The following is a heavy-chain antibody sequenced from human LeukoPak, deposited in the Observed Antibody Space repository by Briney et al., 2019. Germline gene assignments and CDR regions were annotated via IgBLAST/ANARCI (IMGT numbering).Heavy chain of an antibody. Sequence: SETLSLTCTVSGYSISSGYYWGWIRQPPGKGLEWIGSIYHSGSTYYNPSLKSRVTISVDTSKNQFSLKLSSVTAADTAVYYCARERGLMVVRGRLGGFDPWGQGTLVTVSS. CDR3: ARERGLMVVRGRLGGFDP. CDR2: IYHSGST. V-gene: IGHV4-38-2*02. D-gene: IGHD3-10*01. J-gene: IGHJ5*02. CDR1: GYSISSGYY.